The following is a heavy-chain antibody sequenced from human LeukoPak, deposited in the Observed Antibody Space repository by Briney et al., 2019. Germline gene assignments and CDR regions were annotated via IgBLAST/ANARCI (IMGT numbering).Heavy chain of an antibody. CDR3: AIEILTGYSFDI. CDR2: ISSSSSYI. CDR1: GFTFSSYS. V-gene: IGHV3-21*01. D-gene: IGHD3-9*01. J-gene: IGHJ3*02. Sequence: GGSLRLSCAASGFTFSSYSMNWVRQAPGKGLEWVSSISSSSSYIYYADSVKGRFTISRDNAKNSLYLQMNSLRAEDTAVYYCAIEILTGYSFDIWGQGTMVTVSS.